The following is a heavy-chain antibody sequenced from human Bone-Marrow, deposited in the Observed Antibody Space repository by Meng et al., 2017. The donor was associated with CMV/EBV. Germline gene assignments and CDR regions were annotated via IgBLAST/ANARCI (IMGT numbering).Heavy chain of an antibody. D-gene: IGHD3-22*01. Sequence: ASVKVSCKASGYTFTSYYMHWVRQAPGQGLEWMGIINPSGGSTSYAQKFQGRVTMTRDTSTSTVYMELSSLRSEDTAVYYCARISGGENYYDSSGYYYYFDYWGQGTRVTGSS. CDR2: INPSGGST. CDR1: GYTFTSYY. V-gene: IGHV1-46*01. CDR3: ARISGGENYYDSSGYYYYFDY. J-gene: IGHJ4*02.